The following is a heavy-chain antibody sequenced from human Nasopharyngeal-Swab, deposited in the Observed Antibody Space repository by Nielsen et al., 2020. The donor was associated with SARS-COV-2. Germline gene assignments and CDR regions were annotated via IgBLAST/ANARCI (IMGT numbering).Heavy chain of an antibody. CDR3: AKAPAAYYDILIGYYYYGMDV. Sequence: GESLKISCAASGFTFSSYAMSWVRQAPGKGLEWVSAISGSGGSTYYADSVKGRFTISRDNSKNTLYLQMNSLRAEDTAVYYCAKAPAAYYDILIGYYYYGMDVWGQGTMVTVSS. CDR2: ISGSGGST. J-gene: IGHJ6*02. V-gene: IGHV3-23*01. D-gene: IGHD3-9*01. CDR1: GFTFSSYA.